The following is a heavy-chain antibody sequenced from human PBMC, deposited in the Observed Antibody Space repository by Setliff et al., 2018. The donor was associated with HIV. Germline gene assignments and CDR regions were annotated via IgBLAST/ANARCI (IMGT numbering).Heavy chain of an antibody. CDR1: GYTFTSHS. CDR2: LRTGTGDT. Sequence: ASVKVSCKASGYTFTSHSMHWVRLAPGQRLEWMGWLRTGTGDTSYSEKFQGRLTMTTDTSTTTASMELRSLRSDDTAVYYCVRGHCNSDKCWYTWFDPWGQGTLVTVSS. CDR3: VRGHCNSDKCWYTWFDP. J-gene: IGHJ5*02. D-gene: IGHD2-2*01. V-gene: IGHV1-3*04.